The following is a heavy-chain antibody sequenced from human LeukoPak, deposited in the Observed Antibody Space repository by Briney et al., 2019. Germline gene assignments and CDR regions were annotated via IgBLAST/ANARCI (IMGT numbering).Heavy chain of an antibody. CDR3: ARVDRDTAMVIGDYYMDV. Sequence: SETLSLTCAVYGGSFSGYYWSWIRQPPGKGLEWIGEINHSGSTNYNPSLKSRVTISVDTSKNQFSLKLRSVTAADTAVYYCARVDRDTAMVIGDYYMDVWGKGTTVTVSS. CDR2: INHSGST. CDR1: GGSFSGYY. D-gene: IGHD5-18*01. V-gene: IGHV4-34*01. J-gene: IGHJ6*03.